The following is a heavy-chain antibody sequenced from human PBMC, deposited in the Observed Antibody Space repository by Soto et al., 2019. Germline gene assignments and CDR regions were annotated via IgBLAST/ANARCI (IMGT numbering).Heavy chain of an antibody. J-gene: IGHJ6*03. CDR2: ISYDGSNK. D-gene: IGHD3-3*01. CDR3: AKNYEGGRGYHDDYYMVV. V-gene: IGHV3-30*18. Sequence: HPGGSLRLSCAASGFTFSSYGMHWVRQAPGKGLEWVAVISYDGSNKYYADSVKGRFAISRDNSKNTLYLQMNSLRAEDTAVYYCAKNYEGGRGYHDDYYMVVGCQGTTV. CDR1: GFTFSSYG.